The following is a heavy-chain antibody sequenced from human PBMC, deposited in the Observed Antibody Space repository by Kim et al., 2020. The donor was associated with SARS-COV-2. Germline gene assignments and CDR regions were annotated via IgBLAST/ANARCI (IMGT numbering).Heavy chain of an antibody. J-gene: IGHJ5*02. CDR1: GYSFTSYW. D-gene: IGHD3-9*01. CDR3: ARGGNDILTGYSEGAWFDP. Sequence: GESLKISCKGSGYSFTSYWIGWVRQMPGKGLEWMGIIYPGDSDTRYSPSFQGQVTISADKSISTAYLQWSSLKASDTAMYYCARGGNDILTGYSEGAWFDPWGQGTLVTVSS. V-gene: IGHV5-51*01. CDR2: IYPGDSDT.